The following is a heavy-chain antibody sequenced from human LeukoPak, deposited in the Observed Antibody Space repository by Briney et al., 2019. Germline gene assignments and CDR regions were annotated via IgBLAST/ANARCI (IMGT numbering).Heavy chain of an antibody. V-gene: IGHV3-73*01. D-gene: IGHD5-18*01. J-gene: IGHJ4*02. CDR1: GFTFSGSA. Sequence: PGGSLRLSCAASGFTFSGSAMHWVRQASGKGLEWVGRIRSKANSYATAYAASVKGRFTISRDDSKNTAYLQMNSLKTEDTAVYYCMPAPTSYGSHYWGQGTLVTVSS. CDR3: MPAPTSYGSHY. CDR2: IRSKANSYAT.